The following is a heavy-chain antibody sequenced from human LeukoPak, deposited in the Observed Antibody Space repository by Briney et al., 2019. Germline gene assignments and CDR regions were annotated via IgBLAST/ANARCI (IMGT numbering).Heavy chain of an antibody. J-gene: IGHJ5*02. CDR1: GYTFTGYY. V-gene: IGHV1-2*02. Sequence: ASVKVSCKASGYTFTGYYMHWVRQAPGQGLEWMGWINPNSGGTNYAQKFQGRVTMTRDTSISTAYMELSRLRSDDTAVYYCARDRQQRGTGNWSDPWGQGTLVTVSS. CDR2: INPNSGGT. CDR3: ARDRQQRGTGNWSDP. D-gene: IGHD6-13*01.